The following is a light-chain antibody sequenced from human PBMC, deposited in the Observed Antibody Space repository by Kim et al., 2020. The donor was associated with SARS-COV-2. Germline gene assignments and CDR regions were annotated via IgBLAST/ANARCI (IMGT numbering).Light chain of an antibody. CDR2: EVD. CDR3: SSYIRGSTNYV. J-gene: IGLJ1*01. V-gene: IGLV2-14*01. CDR1: SRAIDGYNY. Sequence: HSITIPVTGTSRAIDGYNYVSWYQQPPGKATTLVIYEVDNRPSGVSIRFSGSKSGNTASLTISGLQAEDEADYYCSSYIRGSTNYVFGTGTKVTVL.